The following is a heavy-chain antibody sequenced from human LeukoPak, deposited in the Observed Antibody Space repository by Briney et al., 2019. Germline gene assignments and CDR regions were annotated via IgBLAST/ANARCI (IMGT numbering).Heavy chain of an antibody. V-gene: IGHV3-33*06. CDR2: VWSDGSYE. CDR1: GFSFSNYG. D-gene: IGHD1-26*01. J-gene: IGHJ4*02. Sequence: GGSLRLSCVASGFSFSNYGMHWVRQAPGRGLEWVAVVWSDGSYEHYTGSVKGRFTISRDNSKNTLFLQLNSLRPEDTAVYYCAKPTWGSGSFLIDFWGQGTLATVSS. CDR3: AKPTWGSGSFLIDF.